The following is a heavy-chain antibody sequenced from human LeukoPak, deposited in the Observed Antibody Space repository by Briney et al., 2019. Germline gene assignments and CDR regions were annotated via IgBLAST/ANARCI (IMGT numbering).Heavy chain of an antibody. Sequence: SVKASCKASGGTFSSYTISWVRQAPGQGVEWMGRIIPILGIANYAQKFQGRVTITADKYTSTAYMELSSLRSEDTAVYYCAREDDSSGYYYAPLDYWGQGTLVTVSS. CDR3: AREDDSSGYYYAPLDY. V-gene: IGHV1-69*04. CDR1: GGTFSSYT. CDR2: IIPILGIA. J-gene: IGHJ4*02. D-gene: IGHD3-22*01.